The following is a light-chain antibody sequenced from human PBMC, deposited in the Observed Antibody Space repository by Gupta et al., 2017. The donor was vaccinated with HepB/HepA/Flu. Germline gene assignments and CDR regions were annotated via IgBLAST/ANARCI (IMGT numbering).Light chain of an antibody. CDR2: GNN. Sequence: QSVLTQPPSASGTPGQWVTISCSGSSSNIGSNPVNWYQQLPGTAPKLLIFGNNQRPSGVPDRFSGSTSGTSASLAIIGLQSDDEADYYCAAWDDTLNGRYVFGTWTKVTVL. CDR1: SSNIGSNP. J-gene: IGLJ1*01. V-gene: IGLV1-44*01. CDR3: AAWDDTLNGRYV.